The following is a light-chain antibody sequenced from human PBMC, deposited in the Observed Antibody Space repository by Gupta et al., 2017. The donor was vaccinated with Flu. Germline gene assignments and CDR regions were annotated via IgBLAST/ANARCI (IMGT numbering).Light chain of an antibody. V-gene: IGKV3D-11*02. J-gene: IGKJ4*01. CDR2: DAV. CDR1: QSVANY. Sequence: PATLSLLPGESATLACGASQSVANYLAWFQQKPGQAPRLLIYDAVKRATGVPGRFSGSGAGTEFTLTITSLEPEDFAIYYCQSRSKWRLTFGGGTKVEL. CDR3: QSRSKWRLT.